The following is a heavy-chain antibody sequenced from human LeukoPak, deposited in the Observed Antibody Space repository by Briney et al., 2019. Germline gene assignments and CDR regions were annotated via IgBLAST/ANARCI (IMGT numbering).Heavy chain of an antibody. CDR3: ARGRGARSSRWYNWFDP. J-gene: IGHJ5*02. Sequence: SETLSLTCTVSGGSISSYYWSWIRQPPGKGLEWIGEINHSGSTNYNPSLKGRVTISIDTSKNQFSLEMSSVTAADTAVYYCARGRGARSSRWYNWFDPWGQGTLVTVSS. CDR2: INHSGST. D-gene: IGHD6-13*01. CDR1: GGSISSYY. V-gene: IGHV4-34*01.